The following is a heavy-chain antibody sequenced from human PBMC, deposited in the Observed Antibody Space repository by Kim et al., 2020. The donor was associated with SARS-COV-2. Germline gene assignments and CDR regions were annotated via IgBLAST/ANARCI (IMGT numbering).Heavy chain of an antibody. V-gene: IGHV4-34*01. Sequence: SETLSLTCAVYGGSFSGYYWSWIRQPPGKGLEWIGEINHSGSTNYNPSLKSRVTISVDTSKNQFSLKLSSVTAADTAVYYCARAGYYYGSGSYSGHGMDVWGQGTTVTVSS. J-gene: IGHJ6*02. CDR3: ARAGYYYGSGSYSGHGMDV. CDR2: INHSGST. D-gene: IGHD3-10*01. CDR1: GGSFSGYY.